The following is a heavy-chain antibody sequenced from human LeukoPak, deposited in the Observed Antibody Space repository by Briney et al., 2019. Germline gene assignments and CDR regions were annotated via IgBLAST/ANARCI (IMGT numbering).Heavy chain of an antibody. CDR3: ARSPITMVRGDPNYYFDY. V-gene: IGHV1-69*01. D-gene: IGHD3-10*01. CDR2: IIPIFGTA. J-gene: IGHJ4*02. CDR1: GGTFSSYA. Sequence: SVKVSCKASGGTFSSYAISWVRQAPGQGLEWMRGIIPIFGTANYAQKFQGRVTITADESTSTAYMELSSLRSEDTAVYYCARSPITMVRGDPNYYFDYWGQGTLVTVSS.